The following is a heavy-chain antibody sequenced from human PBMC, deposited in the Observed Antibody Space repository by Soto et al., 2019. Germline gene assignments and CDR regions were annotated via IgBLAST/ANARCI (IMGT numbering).Heavy chain of an antibody. CDR1: GGSISSGGYS. J-gene: IGHJ2*01. CDR2: IYHSGST. CDR3: ARDPGL. Sequence: QLQLQESGSGLVKPSQTLSLTCAVSGGSISSGGYSWSWIRQPPGKGLEWIGYIYHSGSTYNPSLKSRVTISVDRSKNQFSLKLSSVTAADTAVYYCARDPGLWGRGTLVTVSS. V-gene: IGHV4-30-2*01.